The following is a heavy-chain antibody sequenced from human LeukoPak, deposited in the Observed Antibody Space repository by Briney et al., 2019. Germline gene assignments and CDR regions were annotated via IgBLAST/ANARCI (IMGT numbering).Heavy chain of an antibody. Sequence: GGSLRLSCAASGFTFSSYSMNWVRQAPGKGLEWVSYISSSSSTIYYADSGKGRFTISRDNSKNTLYLQMNSLRAEDTAVYYCARGKDIVATSYFDYWGQGTLVTVSS. CDR3: ARGKDIVATSYFDY. V-gene: IGHV3-48*01. D-gene: IGHD5-12*01. J-gene: IGHJ4*02. CDR2: ISSSSSTI. CDR1: GFTFSSYS.